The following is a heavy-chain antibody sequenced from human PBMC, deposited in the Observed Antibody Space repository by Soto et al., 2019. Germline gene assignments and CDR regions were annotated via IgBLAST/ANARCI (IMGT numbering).Heavy chain of an antibody. Sequence: SETLSLTCTVSGGPIRSSSHYWGWIRQSPGTGLEWIGSIDESGDSYYNPSLKSRVTIFVDTSKNQFSLNLISVTGADSAIYYCAREGGYVDYWGQGTLVTVSS. J-gene: IGHJ4*02. V-gene: IGHV4-39*02. D-gene: IGHD3-16*01. CDR3: AREGGYVDY. CDR1: GGPIRSSSHY. CDR2: IDESGDS.